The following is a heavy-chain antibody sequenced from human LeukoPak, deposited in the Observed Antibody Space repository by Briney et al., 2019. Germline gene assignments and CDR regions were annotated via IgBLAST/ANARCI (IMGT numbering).Heavy chain of an antibody. J-gene: IGHJ4*02. CDR2: TSSDLNVK. V-gene: IGHV3-30*18. CDR1: GFTFRNYV. Sequence: PGGSLRLSCAASGFTFRNYVIHWVRQAPGKGLEWVAVTSSDLNVKLYADSVKGRFTISRDNSRSTLYLQMNSLRVEDTAVYYCAKDSRDSSGYLGPGYWGQGTLVTVSS. CDR3: AKDSRDSSGYLGPGY. D-gene: IGHD3-22*01.